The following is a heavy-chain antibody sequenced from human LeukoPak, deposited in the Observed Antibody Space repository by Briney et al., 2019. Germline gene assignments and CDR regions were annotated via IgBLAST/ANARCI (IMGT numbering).Heavy chain of an antibody. CDR1: GGSISSYY. Sequence: PSETLSLTCTVSGGSISSYYWSWIRQPPGKGLEWIGYIYYSGSTNYNPSLKSRVTISVDTSKNQFSLKLSSVTAADTAVYYCARHPRYCSGGSCYSGDDAFDIWGQGTMVTVSS. CDR2: IYYSGST. CDR3: ARHPRYCSGGSCYSGDDAFDI. J-gene: IGHJ3*02. D-gene: IGHD2-15*01. V-gene: IGHV4-59*08.